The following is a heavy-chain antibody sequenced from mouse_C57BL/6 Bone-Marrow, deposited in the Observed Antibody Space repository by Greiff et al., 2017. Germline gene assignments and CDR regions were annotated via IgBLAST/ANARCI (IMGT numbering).Heavy chain of an antibody. Sequence: QVQLQQPGAELVMPGASVKLSCKASGYTFTSYWMHWVKQRPGQGLEWIGEIDPSDSYTNYNQKFKGKSTLTVAKSSSTAYMQLSSLTSEDSAVYYCARKGYYGSSYLDFDYWGQGTTLTVSS. CDR3: ARKGYYGSSYLDFDY. CDR2: IDPSDSYT. V-gene: IGHV1-69*01. CDR1: GYTFTSYW. J-gene: IGHJ2*01. D-gene: IGHD1-1*01.